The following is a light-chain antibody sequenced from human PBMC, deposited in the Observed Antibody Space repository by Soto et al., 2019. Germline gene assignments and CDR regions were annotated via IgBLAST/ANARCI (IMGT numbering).Light chain of an antibody. CDR1: QDIRGA. CDR2: DVS. V-gene: IGKV1-13*02. J-gene: IGKJ5*01. Sequence: AIQLTQSPSSLSASVGDRVTITCRASQDIRGALAWYQQKPGKAPKILIYDVSTLESGVPSRFSGSSSGTDFTLTISSLQPVDFATYSCQQFNSYPITVGQGSRLEIK. CDR3: QQFNSYPIT.